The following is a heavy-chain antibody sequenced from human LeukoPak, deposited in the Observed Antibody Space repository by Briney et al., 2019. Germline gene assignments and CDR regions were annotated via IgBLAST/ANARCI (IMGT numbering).Heavy chain of an antibody. V-gene: IGHV1-2*02. D-gene: IGHD6-19*01. CDR3: ARDPSSIAVAGTAFDI. J-gene: IGHJ3*02. CDR2: INPNSGGT. Sequence: ASVKVSCKTSGYTFTDYYLHWVRQAPGQGLEWMGWINPNSGGTNYAQKFQGRVTMTRDTSISTAYMELSRLRSDDTAVYYCARDPSSIAVAGTAFDIWGQGTMVTVSS. CDR1: GYTFTDYY.